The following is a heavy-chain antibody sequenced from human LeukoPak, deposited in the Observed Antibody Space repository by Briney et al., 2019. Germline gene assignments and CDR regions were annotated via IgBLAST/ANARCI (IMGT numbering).Heavy chain of an antibody. CDR1: GDSINNFY. Sequence: SETLSLTCAVSGDSINNFYWSWLRQPPGKGLQWIGYIYYSGSTNYNPSLKSRVTISVDTSKNQFSLKLTSVTAADTAVYYCARGVVAAPQTFDYWGQGNLVTVSS. CDR2: IYYSGST. V-gene: IGHV4-59*01. D-gene: IGHD2-15*01. CDR3: ARGVVAAPQTFDY. J-gene: IGHJ4*02.